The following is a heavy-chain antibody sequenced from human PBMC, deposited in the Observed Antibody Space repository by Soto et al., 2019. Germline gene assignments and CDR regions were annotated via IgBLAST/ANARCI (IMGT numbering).Heavy chain of an antibody. CDR3: AIYNSSFSYFNH. CDR1: GYTFFSHD. CDR2: VNPQSGKT. J-gene: IGHJ4*02. V-gene: IGHV1-8*02. D-gene: IGHD1-20*01. Sequence: QVQLVQSGAEAKKPGASVKVSCKASGYTFFSHDINWVRQASGQGLEWMGWVNPQSGKTEYAKKFQGRVTMTRDPSIYKAYMELTSLTSKDTALYYCAIYNSSFSYFNHWGQGALVTVSS.